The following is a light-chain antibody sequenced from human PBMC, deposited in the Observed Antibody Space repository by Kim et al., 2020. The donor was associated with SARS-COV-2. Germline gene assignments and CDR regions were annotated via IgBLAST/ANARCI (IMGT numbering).Light chain of an antibody. CDR3: GTWDNSLGVVT. V-gene: IGLV1-51*01. J-gene: IGLJ2*01. CDR2: DTY. CDR1: NVTFSS. Sequence: AAPGQRVTISCSNVTFSSVSWYQQLPGRPPRLIIYDTYERHSGIPDRFSGSKSGTSATLDITGLQTGDEAEYYCGTWDNSLGVVTFGGGTQLTVL.